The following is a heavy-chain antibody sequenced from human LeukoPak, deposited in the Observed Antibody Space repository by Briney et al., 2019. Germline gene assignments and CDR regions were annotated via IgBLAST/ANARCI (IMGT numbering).Heavy chain of an antibody. Sequence: PGGSLRLSCAASGFTFTHHGMNWVRQAPGKGLEWVSGIRADGVTTYYADSVKGRFTISRDNAKNSLYLQMNSLRAEDTAVYYCAELGITMIGGVWGKGTTVTISS. V-gene: IGHV3-48*03. CDR2: IRADGVTT. D-gene: IGHD3-10*02. CDR3: AELGITMIGGV. J-gene: IGHJ6*04. CDR1: GFTFTHHG.